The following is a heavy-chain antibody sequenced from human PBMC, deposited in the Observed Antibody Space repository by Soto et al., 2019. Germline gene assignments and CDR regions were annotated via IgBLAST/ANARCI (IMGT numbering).Heavy chain of an antibody. CDR2: IWYDGSNK. CDR1: GFTFSSYV. D-gene: IGHD3-10*01. V-gene: IGHV3-33*01. J-gene: IGHJ3*02. CDR3: ARDQGFGRDAFDI. Sequence: PGGSLRLSCAASGFTFSSYVMHWVRQAPGKGLEWVAVIWYDGSNKYYADSVKGRFTISRDNSKNTLYLQMNSLRAEDTAVYYCARDQGFGRDAFDIWGQGTMVTVSS.